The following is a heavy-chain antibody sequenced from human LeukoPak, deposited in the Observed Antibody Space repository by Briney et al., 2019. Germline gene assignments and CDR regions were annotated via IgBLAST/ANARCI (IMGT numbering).Heavy chain of an antibody. Sequence: PGGSLRLSCEASGFTFSDPYMSWIRQAPGKGLECLSYISGSGTDINYADSVRGRFTISRDNAKNLLYLQMNSLRAEDTAVYYCARAKYYYDSSGYVDWFDPWGQGTLVTVSS. CDR3: ARAKYYYDSSGYVDWFDP. V-gene: IGHV3-11*04. CDR2: ISGSGTDI. CDR1: GFTFSDPY. J-gene: IGHJ5*02. D-gene: IGHD3-22*01.